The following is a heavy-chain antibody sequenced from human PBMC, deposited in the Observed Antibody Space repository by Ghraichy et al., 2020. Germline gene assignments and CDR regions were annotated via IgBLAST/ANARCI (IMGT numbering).Heavy chain of an antibody. Sequence: GESLNISCAASGFTFSSYAMSWVRQAPGKGLEWVSSLSTSGGHTYYADSVKGRFTISRDNSKNTLYLQMNSLRAEDTAVYYCAKVYSDYPYYFDYWGQGTLVTVSS. V-gene: IGHV3-23*01. CDR3: AKVYSDYPYYFDY. D-gene: IGHD5-12*01. CDR1: GFTFSSYA. CDR2: LSTSGGHT. J-gene: IGHJ4*02.